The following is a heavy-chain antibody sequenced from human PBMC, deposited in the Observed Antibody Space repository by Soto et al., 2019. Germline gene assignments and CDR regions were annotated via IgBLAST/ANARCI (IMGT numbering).Heavy chain of an antibody. CDR3: ARDVSLAVAGTYYFDY. CDR1: GFTVSSNY. D-gene: IGHD6-19*01. J-gene: IGHJ4*02. CDR2: IYSGGST. V-gene: IGHV3-66*01. Sequence: GGSLRLSCAASGFTVSSNYMSWVRQAPGKGLEWVSVIYSGGSTYYADSVKGRFTISRDNSKNTLYLQMNSLRAEDTAVYYCARDVSLAVAGTYYFDYWGQGTLVTVSS.